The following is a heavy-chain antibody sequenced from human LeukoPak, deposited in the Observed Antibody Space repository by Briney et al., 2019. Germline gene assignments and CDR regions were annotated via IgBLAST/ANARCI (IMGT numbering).Heavy chain of an antibody. Sequence: GGSLRLSCAASGFTFSSYSMNWVRQAPGKGLEWVSYISGSSSTIYYADSVKGRFTISRDNAKKSLYLQMNSLRAEDTAVYYCARDLGYGGDFDYWGQGTLVTVSS. CDR3: ARDLGYGGDFDY. CDR2: ISGSSSTI. D-gene: IGHD4-23*01. V-gene: IGHV3-48*01. J-gene: IGHJ4*02. CDR1: GFTFSSYS.